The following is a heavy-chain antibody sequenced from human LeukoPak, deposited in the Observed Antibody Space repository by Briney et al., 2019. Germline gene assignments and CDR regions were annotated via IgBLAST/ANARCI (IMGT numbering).Heavy chain of an antibody. CDR2: INPNSGGT. CDR1: GYTFTSYG. Sequence: GASVKVSCKASGYTFTSYGISGVRQAPGQGLEWMGWINPNSGGTNYAQKFQGRVTMTRDTSISTAYMELSRLRSDDTAVYYCARAYSSSWYHINDAFDIWGQGTMVTVSS. V-gene: IGHV1-2*02. J-gene: IGHJ3*02. CDR3: ARAYSSSWYHINDAFDI. D-gene: IGHD6-13*01.